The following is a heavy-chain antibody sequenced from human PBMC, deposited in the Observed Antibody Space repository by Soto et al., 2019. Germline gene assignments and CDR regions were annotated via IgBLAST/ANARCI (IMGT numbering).Heavy chain of an antibody. CDR2: INHSGTT. CDR1: GGSLNSYF. CDR3: VRGQWLPRGEN. Sequence: QVQLQQWGAGLLKPSETLSLTCVVYGGSLNSYFWTWIRQPPGKGLEWIGEINHSGTTNYNPSLKGRATISIDMSENQFSLRLTSVNDADTAVYYCVRGQWLPRGENWGQGTLVTVSS. V-gene: IGHV4-34*01. J-gene: IGHJ4*02. D-gene: IGHD6-19*01.